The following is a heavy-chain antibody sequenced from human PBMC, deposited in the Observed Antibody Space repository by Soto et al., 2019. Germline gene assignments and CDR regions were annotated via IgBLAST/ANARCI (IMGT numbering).Heavy chain of an antibody. J-gene: IGHJ4*02. CDR1: GFTFSSYS. D-gene: IGHD3-10*01. Sequence: VGSLRLSCAASGFTFSSYSMNWVRQAPGKGLEWVSSISSSSSYIYYADSVKGRFTISRDNAKNSLYLQMNSLRAEDTAVYYCASTLNPRGSDYWGQGTLVTVSS. CDR3: ASTLNPRGSDY. CDR2: ISSSSSYI. V-gene: IGHV3-21*01.